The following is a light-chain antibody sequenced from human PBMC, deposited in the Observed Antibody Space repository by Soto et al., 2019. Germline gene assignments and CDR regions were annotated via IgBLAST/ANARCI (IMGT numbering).Light chain of an antibody. CDR3: LQDINYPWT. Sequence: DIQLTQSPYFLSASVGDRVTITCRASQGIGSYLAWYQQKPGKAPKLLISGASTLQSGVPSRFSGSGSGTDFTLAISSLQPEDSATYYCLQDINYPWTFGQGTKVDIK. J-gene: IGKJ1*01. CDR1: QGIGSY. CDR2: GAS. V-gene: IGKV1-9*01.